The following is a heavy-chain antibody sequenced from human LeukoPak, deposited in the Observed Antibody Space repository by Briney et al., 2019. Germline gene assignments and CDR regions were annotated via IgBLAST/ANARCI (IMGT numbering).Heavy chain of an antibody. J-gene: IGHJ1*01. CDR1: GGSFSGYY. CDR2: INHSGST. D-gene: IGHD3-10*01. CDR3: ARHSTGSGEYFQH. V-gene: IGHV4-34*01. Sequence: PSETLSLTCAVYGGSFSGYYWSWIRQPPGKGLEWIGEINHSGSTNYNPSLKSRVTISVDTSKNQFSLKLSSVTAADTAVYYCARHSTGSGEYFQHWGQGTLVTVSS.